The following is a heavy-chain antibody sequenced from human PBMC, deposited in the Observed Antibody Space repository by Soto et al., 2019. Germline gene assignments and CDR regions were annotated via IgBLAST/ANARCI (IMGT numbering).Heavy chain of an antibody. V-gene: IGHV4-30-4*01. CDR2: IYYSGST. D-gene: IGHD1-26*01. CDR1: GGSISSGDYY. J-gene: IGHJ6*02. CDR3: ARDSGWEEGGYYGMDV. Sequence: PSETLSLTCTVSGGSISSGDYYWSWIRQPPGKGLEWIGYIYYSGSTYYNPSLKSRVTISVDTSKNQFSLKLSSVTAADTAVYYCARDSGWEEGGYYGMDVWGQGTKVTVSS.